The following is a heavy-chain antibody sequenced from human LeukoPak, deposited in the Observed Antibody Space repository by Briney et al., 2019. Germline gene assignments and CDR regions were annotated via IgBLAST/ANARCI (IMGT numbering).Heavy chain of an antibody. CDR3: AKGGATVIDY. CDR2: INSDGSST. V-gene: IGHV3-74*01. CDR1: GFTFSNYW. D-gene: IGHD4-17*01. J-gene: IGHJ4*02. Sequence: PGGSLRLSCAASGFTFSNYWMHWVHQAPGKGLVWVSRINSDGSSTTSADSVKGRFTIPRDNAKNTLYLQMNSLRAEDTAVYYCAKGGATVIDYWGQGTLVTVSS.